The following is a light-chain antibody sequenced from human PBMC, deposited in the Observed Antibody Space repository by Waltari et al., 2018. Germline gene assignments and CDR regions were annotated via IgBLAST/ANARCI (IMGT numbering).Light chain of an antibody. CDR3: QQYYSTPLT. V-gene: IGKV4-1*01. J-gene: IGKJ4*01. Sequence: DIVMTQSPDSLAVSLGERATINCKSSQSVLYSHDNNNYLAWYQQKPGQPPKLLIYWASTRESGVPDRFSGSGSGTDFTLTISSLQAEDVAVYYCQQYYSTPLTFGGGTKVEIK. CDR1: QSVLYSHDNNNY. CDR2: WAS.